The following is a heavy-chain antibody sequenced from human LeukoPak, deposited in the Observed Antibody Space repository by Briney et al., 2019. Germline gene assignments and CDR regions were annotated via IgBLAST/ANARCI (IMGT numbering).Heavy chain of an antibody. D-gene: IGHD4-17*01. CDR1: GYTFTSYG. J-gene: IGHJ5*02. CDR3: AREVADYGDYGWFDH. V-gene: IGHV1-18*01. CDR2: ISAYNGNT. Sequence: GASVKVSCKASGYTFTSYGISWVRQAPGQGLECMGWISAYNGNTNYAQKLQGRVTMTTDTSTSTAYMELRSLRSDDTAVYYCAREVADYGDYGWFDHWGQGTLVTVSS.